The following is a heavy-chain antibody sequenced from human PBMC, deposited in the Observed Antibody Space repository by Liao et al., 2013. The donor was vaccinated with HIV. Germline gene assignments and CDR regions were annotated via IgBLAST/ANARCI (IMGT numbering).Heavy chain of an antibody. D-gene: IGHD1-26*01. CDR2: INHSGST. J-gene: IGHJ6*03. V-gene: IGHV4-34*01. Sequence: QVQLQQWGAGLLKPSETLSLTCAVYGGSFSGYYWSWIRQPPGKGLEWIGEINHSGSTNYNPSLKSRVTISVDTSKNQFSLKLSSVTAADTAVYYCARVGLGWVGATRYYYMDVWGKGTQVTVSS. CDR1: GGSFSGYY. CDR3: ARVGLGWVGATRYYYMDV.